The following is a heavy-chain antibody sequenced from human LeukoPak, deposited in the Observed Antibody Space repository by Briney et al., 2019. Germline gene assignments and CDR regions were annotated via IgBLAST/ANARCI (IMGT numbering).Heavy chain of an antibody. Sequence: GGSLRLSCAASGFTFSSYWMHWVRQAPGKGLVWVSRINSDGSSITYADSVKGRFTIFRDNAKNTLYLQMNSLRGEDTAVYYCAREGRVSGYDFDCWGQGTLVTVSS. CDR2: INSDGSSI. D-gene: IGHD5-12*01. CDR3: AREGRVSGYDFDC. V-gene: IGHV3-74*03. CDR1: GFTFSSYW. J-gene: IGHJ4*02.